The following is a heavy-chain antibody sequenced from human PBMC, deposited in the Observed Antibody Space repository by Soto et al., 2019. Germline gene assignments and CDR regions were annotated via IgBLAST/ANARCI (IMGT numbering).Heavy chain of an antibody. CDR2: IDPSDSYT. CDR1: GYSFTSYW. Sequence: PGESLKISCKGSGYSFTSYWISWVRQMPGKGLEWMGRIDPSDSYTNYSPSFQGHVTISADKSISTAYLQWSSLKASDTAMYYCARHSFGLSGYVFGYYGIDVWGQGTTVTSP. CDR3: ARHSFGLSGYVFGYYGIDV. V-gene: IGHV5-10-1*01. D-gene: IGHD5-12*01. J-gene: IGHJ6*02.